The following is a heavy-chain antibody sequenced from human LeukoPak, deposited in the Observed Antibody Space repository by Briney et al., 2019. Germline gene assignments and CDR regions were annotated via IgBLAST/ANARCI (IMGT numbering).Heavy chain of an antibody. J-gene: IGHJ5*02. D-gene: IGHD5-18*01. CDR3: ARIAAHTAMATSWFDP. CDR2: ISGSGGST. Sequence: GGSLRLSCAVSGFTFSIYAMSWVRQAPGKGLEWVSVISGSGGSTYYADSVKGRFTVSRDNSKNTLYLQMNSLRAEDTAVYYCARIAAHTAMATSWFDPWGQGTLVTVSS. V-gene: IGHV3-23*01. CDR1: GFTFSIYA.